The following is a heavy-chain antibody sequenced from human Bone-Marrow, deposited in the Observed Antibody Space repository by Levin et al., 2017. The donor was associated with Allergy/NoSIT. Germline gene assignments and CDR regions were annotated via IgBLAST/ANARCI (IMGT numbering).Heavy chain of an antibody. CDR1: GASISSSAYY. D-gene: IGHD2-8*02. CDR2: IYYSGAT. CDR3: ARGAVVYRSLDY. V-gene: IGHV4-31*03. J-gene: IGHJ4*02. Sequence: NASESLSLTCTVSGASISSSAYYWTWIRQHPGKGLEWTGYIYYSGATYYSPSLKGRLTISLDTSKNQFSLKLSSVTAADTAVYYCARGAVVYRSLDYWGQGSLVTVSS.